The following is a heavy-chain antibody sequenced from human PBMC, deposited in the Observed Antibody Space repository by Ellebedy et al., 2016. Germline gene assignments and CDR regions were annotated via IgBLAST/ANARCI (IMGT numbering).Heavy chain of an antibody. CDR3: ARGSGYNYGTTVNYFRYYMDV. CDR1: GGTFSTYG. J-gene: IGHJ6*03. D-gene: IGHD5-18*01. CDR2: IIPMLGTA. Sequence: SVKVSCKAPGGTFSTYGFSWVRRAPGQGLEWVGGIIPMLGTANYAQNMQGRVTITADKSANTVYMELGGLRSEYTAVYYCARGSGYNYGTTVNYFRYYMDVWGRGTTVTVSS. V-gene: IGHV1-69*10.